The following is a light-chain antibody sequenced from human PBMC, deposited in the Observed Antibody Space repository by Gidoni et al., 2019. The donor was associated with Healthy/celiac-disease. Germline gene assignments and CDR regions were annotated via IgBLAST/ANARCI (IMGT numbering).Light chain of an antibody. CDR1: QSVSSN. CDR3: QQYNNWPLFT. V-gene: IGKV3D-15*03. J-gene: IGKJ3*01. CDR2: GAS. Sequence: EIVMTQSPATLSVSPGERATLSCRASQSVSSNLAWYQQKPGQAPRLLIYGASIRATGIPARFSGSVSGTEFTLTISILQSEDFAVYYCQQYNNWPLFTFGPXTKVDIK.